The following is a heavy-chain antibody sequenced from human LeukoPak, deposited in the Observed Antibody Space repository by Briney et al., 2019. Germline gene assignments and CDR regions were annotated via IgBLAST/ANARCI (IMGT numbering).Heavy chain of an antibody. CDR3: ARRTPPSYYYYYMDV. J-gene: IGHJ6*03. Sequence: SETLSLTCTASGGSISSSSYYWGWIRQPPGKGLEWIGSIYYSGSTYYNPSLKSRVTISVDTSKNQFSLKLSSVTAADTAVYYCARRTPPSYYYYYMDVWGKGTTVTVSS. CDR2: IYYSGST. CDR1: GGSISSSSYY. V-gene: IGHV4-39*01.